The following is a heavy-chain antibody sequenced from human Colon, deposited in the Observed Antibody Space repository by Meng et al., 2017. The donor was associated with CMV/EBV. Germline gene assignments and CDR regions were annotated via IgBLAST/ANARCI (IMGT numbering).Heavy chain of an antibody. CDR1: GYTSTANY. V-gene: IGHV1-2*02. Sequence: QVQLVKYRRELKKPGASVNVTCKTPGYTSTANYLHKGRQVPGQGFEWMGWVYPQDGGTSFALKFQDRVTLTRDTSITTAYMELGGQISDDTPIYYCVRESWYFDFWGEGTLVTVSS. J-gene: IGHJ4*02. CDR3: VRESWYFDF. D-gene: IGHD6-13*01. CDR2: VYPQDGGT.